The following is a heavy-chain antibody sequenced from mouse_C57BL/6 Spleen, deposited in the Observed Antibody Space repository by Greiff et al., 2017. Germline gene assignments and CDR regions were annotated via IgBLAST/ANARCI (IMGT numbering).Heavy chain of an antibody. CDR1: GFSLTSYG. Sequence: VQLMESGPGLVQPSQSLSLTCTVSGFSLTSYGVHWVRQSPGKGLEWLGVIWSGGSTDYNAAFITRLSISKDNSKSQIFFKMNSREADDTAIYYCASTFAYWGQGTLVTVSA. V-gene: IGHV2-2*01. CDR3: ASTFAY. CDR2: IWSGGST. J-gene: IGHJ3*01.